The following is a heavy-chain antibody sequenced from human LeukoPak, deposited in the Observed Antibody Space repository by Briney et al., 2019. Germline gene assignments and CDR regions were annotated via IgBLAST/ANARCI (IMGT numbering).Heavy chain of an antibody. CDR3: TRSPGIAVANFDY. J-gene: IGHJ4*02. CDR1: GFTFGDYA. CDR2: IRSKAYGGTT. D-gene: IGHD6-19*01. Sequence: PGRSLRLSCTASGFTFGDYAMSWVRQAPGKGQEWVGFIRSKAYGGTTEYAASVKGRFTISRDDSKSIAYLQMNSLKTEDTAVYYCTRSPGIAVANFDYWGQGTLVTVSS. V-gene: IGHV3-49*04.